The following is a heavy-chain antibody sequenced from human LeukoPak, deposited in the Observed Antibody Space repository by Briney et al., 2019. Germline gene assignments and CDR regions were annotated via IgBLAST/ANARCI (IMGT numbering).Heavy chain of an antibody. CDR2: IYTGGGT. CDR1: GFTIYTNY. J-gene: IGHJ4*02. D-gene: IGHD3-10*01. V-gene: IGHV3-66*02. Sequence: GGSLRLSCKVSGFTIYTNYMSWVRQAPGKGLEWISIIYTGGGTSYAASVRGRFTVYKEWPGDTVFLQLTNLTMEDTAVYYCARLSEKSYRAPLDYWGQGTLVTVS. CDR3: ARLSEKSYRAPLDY.